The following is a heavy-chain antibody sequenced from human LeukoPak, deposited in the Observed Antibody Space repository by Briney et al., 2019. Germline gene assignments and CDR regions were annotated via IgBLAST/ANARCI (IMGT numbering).Heavy chain of an antibody. D-gene: IGHD6-13*01. Sequence: PSETLSLTCTVSGVSISSYCWSWVRQPPGKGLEWIGYIYYSGSTNYNPSLKSRVTISVHASKNQFSLKLSSVTAADTALYYCARSRGYFDYRGQGTLVTVSS. CDR1: GVSISSYC. CDR3: ARSRGYFDY. V-gene: IGHV4-59*01. CDR2: IYYSGST. J-gene: IGHJ4*02.